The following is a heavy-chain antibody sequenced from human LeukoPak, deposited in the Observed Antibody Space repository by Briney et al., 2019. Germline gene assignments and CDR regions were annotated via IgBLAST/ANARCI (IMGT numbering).Heavy chain of an antibody. CDR2: IYYSGST. J-gene: IGHJ5*02. V-gene: IGHV4-30-4*08. Sequence: SETLSLTCTVSGGSISSGDYYWSWIRQPPGKGLEWIGYIYYSGSTYYNPSLKSRVTISVDTSKNQFSLKLSSVTAADTAVYYCARAGITMVRGARNWFDPWGQGTLVTVSS. CDR1: GGSISSGDYY. D-gene: IGHD3-10*01. CDR3: ARAGITMVRGARNWFDP.